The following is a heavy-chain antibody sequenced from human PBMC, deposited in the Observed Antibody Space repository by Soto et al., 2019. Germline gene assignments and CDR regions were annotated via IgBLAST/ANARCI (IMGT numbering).Heavy chain of an antibody. J-gene: IGHJ4*02. CDR2: INPNSGGT. CDR3: ARSSALGYSYGYFDY. Sequence: ASVKVSCKASGYTFTGYYMHWVRQAPGQGLEWMGWINPNSGGTNYAQKFQGWVTMTRDTSISTAYMELSRLRSDDTAVYYCARSSALGYSYGYFDYWGQGTLVTVSS. CDR1: GYTFTGYY. D-gene: IGHD5-18*01. V-gene: IGHV1-2*04.